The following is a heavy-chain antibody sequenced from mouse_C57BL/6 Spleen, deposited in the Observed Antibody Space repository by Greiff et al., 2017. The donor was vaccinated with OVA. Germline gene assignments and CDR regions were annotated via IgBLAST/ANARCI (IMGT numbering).Heavy chain of an antibody. V-gene: IGHV1-64*01. J-gene: IGHJ3*01. Sequence: VQLQQPGAELVKPGASVKLSCKASGYTFTSYWMHWVKQRPGQGLEWIGMIHPNSGSTNYNEKFKSKATLTVDKSSSTAYMQLSSLTSEDSAVYYCARLDYGSSLAWFAYWGQGTLVTVSA. CDR2: IHPNSGST. D-gene: IGHD1-1*01. CDR3: ARLDYGSSLAWFAY. CDR1: GYTFTSYW.